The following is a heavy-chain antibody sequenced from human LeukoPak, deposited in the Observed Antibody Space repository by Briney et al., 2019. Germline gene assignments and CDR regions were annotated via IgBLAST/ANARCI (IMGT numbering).Heavy chain of an antibody. V-gene: IGHV3-53*01. Sequence: GGSLRLSCAASGFTVSSNYMSWVRQAPGKGLEWVSVIYSGGSTYYADSVTGRFTISRDNSKNTLYLQMNSLRAEDTAVYYCASFHISGKSYNGLHYWGQGTLVTVSS. D-gene: IGHD3-10*01. CDR3: ASFHISGKSYNGLHY. J-gene: IGHJ4*02. CDR2: IYSGGST. CDR1: GFTVSSNY.